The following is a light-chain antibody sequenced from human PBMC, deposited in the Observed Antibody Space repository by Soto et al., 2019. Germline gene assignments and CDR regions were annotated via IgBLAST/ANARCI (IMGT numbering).Light chain of an antibody. CDR2: DAS. CDR1: QSVSSY. J-gene: IGKJ1*01. CDR3: QQRSNWPPGWT. Sequence: EIVLTQYPATLSLSPGERATLSCRASQSVSSYLAWYQQKPGQAPRLLIYDASNRATGIPARFSGSGSGTDFTLTISSLEPEDFAVYYCQQRSNWPPGWTFGQGTKVEIK. V-gene: IGKV3-11*01.